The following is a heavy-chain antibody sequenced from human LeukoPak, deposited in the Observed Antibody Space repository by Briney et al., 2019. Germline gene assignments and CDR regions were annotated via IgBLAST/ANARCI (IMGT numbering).Heavy chain of an antibody. V-gene: IGHV3-48*01. CDR3: ARGIAVAPSEGDY. CDR1: GFTFSSYS. Sequence: GGSLRLSCAASGFTFSSYSMNWVRQAPGKGLEWVSYISSSSSTIYYADSVKGRFTISRDNAKNLLYLQMNSLRAEDTAVYYCARGIAVAPSEGDYWGQGTLVTVSS. J-gene: IGHJ4*02. CDR2: ISSSSSTI. D-gene: IGHD6-19*01.